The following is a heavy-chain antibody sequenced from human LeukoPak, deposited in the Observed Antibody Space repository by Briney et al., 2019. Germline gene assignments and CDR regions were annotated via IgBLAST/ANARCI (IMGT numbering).Heavy chain of an antibody. CDR3: ARAYRLTSPRGFDP. Sequence: SETLSLTCTVSGGFISGYYWNWIRQSPGKGLEWIGYIFYTGDTDYNPSLRSRVTMSVDRPNNRFSLQLASVTTADSAFYYCARAYRLTSPRGFDPWGPGILVAVSS. D-gene: IGHD3-16*02. CDR1: GGFISGYY. J-gene: IGHJ5*02. V-gene: IGHV4-59*01. CDR2: IFYTGDT.